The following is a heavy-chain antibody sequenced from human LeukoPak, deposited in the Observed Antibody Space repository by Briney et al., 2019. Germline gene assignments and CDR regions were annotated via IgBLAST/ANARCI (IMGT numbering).Heavy chain of an antibody. Sequence: SQTLSLTCAVSGGSISSGGYSWSWIRQPPGKGLEWIGYIYHSGSTYYNPSLKSRVTISVDRSKNQFSLKLSSVTAADTAVYYCAKGPLCGTPDYWGQGTLVTVSS. D-gene: IGHD1-14*01. CDR3: AKGPLCGTPDY. CDR2: IYHSGST. J-gene: IGHJ4*02. V-gene: IGHV4-30-2*01. CDR1: GGSISSGGYS.